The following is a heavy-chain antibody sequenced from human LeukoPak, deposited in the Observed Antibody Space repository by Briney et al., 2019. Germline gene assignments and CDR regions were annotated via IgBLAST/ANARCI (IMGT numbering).Heavy chain of an antibody. CDR2: IGVIGGNGT. V-gene: IGHV3-23*01. J-gene: IGHJ6*02. Sequence: PGGSLRLSWVASGFTFSTYAMTWVRQAPGKWLEWVSVIGVIGGNGTSNADSVKGRFTISRYNSTNTLYLQMNSLRAEDTAVYYCAKDIVHGVVILYYYYDGMDVWGQGTTVTVSS. D-gene: IGHD3-3*01. CDR1: GFTFSTYA. CDR3: AKDIVHGVVILYYYYDGMDV.